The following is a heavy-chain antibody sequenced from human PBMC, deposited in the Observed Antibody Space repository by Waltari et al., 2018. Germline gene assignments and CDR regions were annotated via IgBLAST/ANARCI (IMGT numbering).Heavy chain of an antibody. J-gene: IGHJ4*02. CDR3: ARGRWLDTYYFDY. CDR1: GGSISSGGYY. CDR2: IYYSGST. D-gene: IGHD6-19*01. V-gene: IGHV4-31*02. Sequence: GGSISSGGYYWSWIRQHPGKGLEWIGYIYYSGSTYYNPSLKSRVTISVDTSKNQFSLKLSSVTAADTAVYYCARGRWLDTYYFDYWGQGTLVTVSS.